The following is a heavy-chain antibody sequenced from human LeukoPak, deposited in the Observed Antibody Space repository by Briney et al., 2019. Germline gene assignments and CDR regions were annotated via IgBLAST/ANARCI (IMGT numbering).Heavy chain of an antibody. J-gene: IGHJ4*02. CDR2: IIPIFGTA. D-gene: IGHD6-19*01. CDR1: GGTFSSYA. CDR3: ARVAVAGTGVDY. V-gene: IGHV1-69*05. Sequence: SVKVSCKASGGTFSSYAISWVRQAPGQELEWMGGIIPIFGTANYAQKFQGRVTITTDESTSTAYMELSSLRSEDTAVYYCARVAVAGTGVDYWGQGTLVTVSS.